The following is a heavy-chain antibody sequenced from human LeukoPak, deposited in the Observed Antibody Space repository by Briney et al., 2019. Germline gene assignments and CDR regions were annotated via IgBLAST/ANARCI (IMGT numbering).Heavy chain of an antibody. J-gene: IGHJ6*02. V-gene: IGHV4-59*08. Sequence: SETLSLTCTVSGGSLSSYFWNWIRQPPGKGLEWIAYISHSGSTNYHPSLKSRVTMSVDTSKNQFSLKLSSVTAADTAVYYCARQGGDYYYYGMDVWGQGTTVTVSS. D-gene: IGHD4-17*01. CDR3: ARQGGDYYYYGMDV. CDR2: ISHSGST. CDR1: GGSLSSYF.